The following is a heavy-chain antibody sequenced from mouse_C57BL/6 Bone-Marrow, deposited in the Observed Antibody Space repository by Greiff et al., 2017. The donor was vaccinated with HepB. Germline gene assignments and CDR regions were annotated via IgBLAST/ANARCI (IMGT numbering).Heavy chain of an antibody. CDR2: ISSGSSTI. Sequence: EVMLVESGGGLVKPGGSLKLSCAASGFTFSDYGMHWVRQAPEKGLEWVAYISSGSSTIYYADTVKARFTISRDNAKNTLFLQMTSLRSEDTAMYYCAREDYYGKDYAMDYWGQGTSVTVSS. V-gene: IGHV5-17*01. CDR1: GFTFSDYG. CDR3: AREDYYGKDYAMDY. D-gene: IGHD1-1*01. J-gene: IGHJ4*01.